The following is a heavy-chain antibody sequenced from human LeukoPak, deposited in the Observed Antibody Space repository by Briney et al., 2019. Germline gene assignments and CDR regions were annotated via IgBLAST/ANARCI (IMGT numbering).Heavy chain of an antibody. J-gene: IGHJ5*02. CDR2: ITGSGGGT. CDR1: GFTFNSYA. Sequence: PGGSLRLSCAASGFTFNSYAMSWVRQAPGKGLEWFSTITGSGGGTYYADSVKGRFTISRDNIKNTLYLQMNSLTAEDTAVYYCAKGQVPAVPSVRFDPWGQGTLVTVSS. D-gene: IGHD2-2*01. CDR3: AKGQVPAVPSVRFDP. V-gene: IGHV3-23*01.